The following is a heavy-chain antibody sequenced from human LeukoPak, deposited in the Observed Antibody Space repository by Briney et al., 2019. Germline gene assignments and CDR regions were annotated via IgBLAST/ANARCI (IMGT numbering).Heavy chain of an antibody. Sequence: GGSLPLSCAASGFTFSDYYMSWIRQAPGKGLEWVSYISSSSSYTNYADSVKGRFTISRDNAKNSLYLQMNSLRAEDTAVYYCARGTVAAPNWFDPWGQGTLVTVSS. CDR2: ISSSSSYT. CDR1: GFTFSDYY. D-gene: IGHD6-19*01. V-gene: IGHV3-11*06. CDR3: ARGTVAAPNWFDP. J-gene: IGHJ5*02.